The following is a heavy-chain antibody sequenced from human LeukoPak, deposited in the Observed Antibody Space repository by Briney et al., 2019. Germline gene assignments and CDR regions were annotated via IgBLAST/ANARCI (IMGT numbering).Heavy chain of an antibody. Sequence: SSETLSLTCAVYGGSFSGYYWSWIRQPPGKGLEWIWEINHSGSTNYNPSLKSRVTISVDTSKNQFSLKLSSVTAADTAVYYCARGRRWGSRGSSAFDIWGQGTMVTVSS. D-gene: IGHD6-13*01. J-gene: IGHJ3*02. CDR1: GGSFSGYY. CDR2: INHSGST. CDR3: ARGRRWGSRGSSAFDI. V-gene: IGHV4-34*01.